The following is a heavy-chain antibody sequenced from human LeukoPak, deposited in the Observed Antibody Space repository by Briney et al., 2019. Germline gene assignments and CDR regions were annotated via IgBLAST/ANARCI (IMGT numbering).Heavy chain of an antibody. CDR2: INPSGGST. Sequence: ASVKVSCKASGYTFTSYYMHWVRQAPGQGLEWMGIINPSGGSTSYAQKFQGRVTMTRDTSTSTVYMELSSLRSEDTAVYYCARVRSVVPTLGDAFDIWGQGTMVTVSS. CDR3: ARVRSVVPTLGDAFDI. D-gene: IGHD4-23*01. J-gene: IGHJ3*02. CDR1: GYTFTSYY. V-gene: IGHV1-46*01.